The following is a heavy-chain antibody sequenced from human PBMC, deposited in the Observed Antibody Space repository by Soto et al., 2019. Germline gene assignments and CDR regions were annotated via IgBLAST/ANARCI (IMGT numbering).Heavy chain of an antibody. Sequence: QVTLKEAGPTLLKPTQTLTLTCTFSGFSLSTSGMGVGWIRQPPGKALEWLALIYWDDDRRHSPSLKSRLTITKDNSKNQVVLTMTNMDPVDTATYYCARRYYDTLTGHPYYFDYWGQGTLVTVSS. CDR1: GFSLSTSGMG. CDR2: IYWDDDR. D-gene: IGHD3-9*01. J-gene: IGHJ4*02. V-gene: IGHV2-5*02. CDR3: ARRYYDTLTGHPYYFDY.